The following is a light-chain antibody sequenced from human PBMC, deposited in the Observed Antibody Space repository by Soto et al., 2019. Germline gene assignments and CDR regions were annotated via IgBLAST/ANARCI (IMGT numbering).Light chain of an antibody. CDR1: QTISNTF. CDR3: QQYGNSPQT. CDR2: GAS. Sequence: EIVLTQSPGTLSLSPGERATLSCSASQTISNTFLAWYQQRPGQAPRLLIYGASTRATGIPDRFSGSGSGTDFTLTIARLEPGDFAVYYCQQYGNSPQTFGQGTKVDIK. J-gene: IGKJ1*01. V-gene: IGKV3-20*01.